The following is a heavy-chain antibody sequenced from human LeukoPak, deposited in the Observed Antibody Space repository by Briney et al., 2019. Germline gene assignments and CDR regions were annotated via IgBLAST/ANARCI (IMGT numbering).Heavy chain of an antibody. D-gene: IGHD4-23*01. J-gene: IGHJ4*02. CDR2: ISSDGINK. Sequence: GGSLRLSCAASGFTFSSFVMHWVRQAPGKGLEWVAVISSDGINKYYGVSVMGRFTISRDNSKNTLFLQMSSLRPEDTALYYCVREPTVVNKRFDYWGQGTLVTVSS. CDR1: GFTFSSFV. CDR3: VREPTVVNKRFDY. V-gene: IGHV3-30*03.